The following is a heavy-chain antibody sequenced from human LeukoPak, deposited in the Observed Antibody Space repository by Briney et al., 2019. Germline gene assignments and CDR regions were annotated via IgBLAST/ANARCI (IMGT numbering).Heavy chain of an antibody. CDR3: ARDFGRYCSSTSCYRREAY. V-gene: IGHV3-30-3*01. Sequence: GGSLRLSCAASGSTFSSYAMHWVRQAPGKGLEWVAVISYDGSNKYYADSVKGRFTISRDNSKNTLYLQMNSLRAEDTAVYYCARDFGRYCSSTSCYRREAYWGQGTLVTVSS. CDR1: GSTFSSYA. J-gene: IGHJ4*02. CDR2: ISYDGSNK. D-gene: IGHD2-2*02.